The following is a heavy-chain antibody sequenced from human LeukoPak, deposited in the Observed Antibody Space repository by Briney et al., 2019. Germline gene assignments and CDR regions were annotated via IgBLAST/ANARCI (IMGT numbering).Heavy chain of an antibody. J-gene: IGHJ3*02. Sequence: SGPTLVNPTQTLTLTCTFSGFSLSTSGMCVSWIRQPPGKALEWLARIDWDDDKYYSTSLKTRLTISKDTSKNQVVLRMTNMDPVDTATYYRARIRYYYDSSGYYSDIWGQGTMVTVSS. CDR2: IDWDDDK. D-gene: IGHD3-22*01. CDR3: ARIRYYYDSSGYYSDI. CDR1: GFSLSTSGMC. V-gene: IGHV2-70*11.